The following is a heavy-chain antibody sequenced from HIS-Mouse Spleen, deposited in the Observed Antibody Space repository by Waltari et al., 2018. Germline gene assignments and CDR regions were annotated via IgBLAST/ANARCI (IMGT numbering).Heavy chain of an antibody. V-gene: IGHV3-7*01. CDR2: IKQDGSEK. Sequence: EVQLVESGGGWVQPGGSLRLSFAACGCNCGSYWMSWVRQAPGKGLEWVANIKQDGSEKYYVDSVKGRFTISRDNAKNSLYLQMNSLRAEDTAVYYCARERRGPGWFDPWGQGTLVTVSS. CDR1: GCNCGSYW. J-gene: IGHJ5*02. D-gene: IGHD5-12*01. CDR3: ARERRGPGWFDP.